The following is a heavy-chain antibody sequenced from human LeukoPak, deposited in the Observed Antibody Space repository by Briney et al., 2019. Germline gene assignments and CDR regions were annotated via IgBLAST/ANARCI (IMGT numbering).Heavy chain of an antibody. CDR3: ARDDNYGSGQPDD. D-gene: IGHD3-10*01. J-gene: IGHJ4*02. CDR1: GYAFTSYG. CDR2: ISRYNGNT. Sequence: ASVKVSCKASGYAFTSYGITWVRQAPGQGLEWMGWISRYNGNTNYAQKFQGRVTMTTDTSTSTVYMELRRPRSDDTAVYYCARDDNYGSGQPDDWGQGTLVTVSS. V-gene: IGHV1-18*01.